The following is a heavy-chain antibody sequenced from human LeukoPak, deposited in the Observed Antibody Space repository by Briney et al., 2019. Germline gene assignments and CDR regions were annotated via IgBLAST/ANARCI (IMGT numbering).Heavy chain of an antibody. Sequence: ASVKVSCKASGGTFSSYAISWVRQAPGQGLEWMGGIIPIFGTANYAQKFQGRVTITADESTSTAYMELSSLRSEDTAVYYCARAHGYCSSTSCFYYYGMDVWGQGTTVTVSS. CDR2: IIPIFGTA. V-gene: IGHV1-69*13. CDR1: GGTFSSYA. J-gene: IGHJ6*02. CDR3: ARAHGYCSSTSCFYYYGMDV. D-gene: IGHD2-2*01.